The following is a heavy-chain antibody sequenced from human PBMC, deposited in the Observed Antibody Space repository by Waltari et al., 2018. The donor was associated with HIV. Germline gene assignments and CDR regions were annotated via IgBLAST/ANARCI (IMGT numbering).Heavy chain of an antibody. D-gene: IGHD4-4*01. Sequence: QLVESGGGLVQRGGSLRLSCGASGFTFSFSSYTMNWVRQAPGKVLEWVSSISRSGSFIYSADAVKGRFTIPRDNAKNSLYLQMNSLRTEDTAVYYCAREDYSGYVGHGLDIWGQGTMVTVSS. CDR2: ISRSGSFI. J-gene: IGHJ3*02. V-gene: IGHV3-21*02. CDR1: GFTFSFSSYT. CDR3: AREDYSGYVGHGLDI.